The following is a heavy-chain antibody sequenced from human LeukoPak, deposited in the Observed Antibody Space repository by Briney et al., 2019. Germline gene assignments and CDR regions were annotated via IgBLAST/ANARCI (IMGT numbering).Heavy chain of an antibody. CDR1: GYTFTSYY. CDR2: INPSGGST. D-gene: IGHD3-3*01. V-gene: IGHV1-46*01. J-gene: IGHJ6*02. Sequence: ASVKVSCKASGYTFTSYYMHWVRQAPGQGLEWMGIINPSGGSTSYAQKFQGRVTMTRDTSTSTVYMELSSLRSEDTAVYYCARTWAYYDFWSGSLRPYHYYYGMDVWGQGTTVTVSS. CDR3: ARTWAYYDFWSGSLRPYHYYYGMDV.